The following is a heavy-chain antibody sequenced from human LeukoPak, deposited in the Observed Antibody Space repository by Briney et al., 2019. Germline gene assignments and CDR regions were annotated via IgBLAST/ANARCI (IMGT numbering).Heavy chain of an antibody. D-gene: IGHD5-18*01. Sequence: GAPVKVSCKVSGYTLTELSMHWVRQAPGKGLEWMGGFDPEDGETIYAQKFQGRVTMTEDTSTDTAYMELSSLRSEDTAVYYCAGQLWSGYYFDYWGQGTLVTVSS. V-gene: IGHV1-24*01. CDR2: FDPEDGET. J-gene: IGHJ4*02. CDR1: GYTLTELS. CDR3: AGQLWSGYYFDY.